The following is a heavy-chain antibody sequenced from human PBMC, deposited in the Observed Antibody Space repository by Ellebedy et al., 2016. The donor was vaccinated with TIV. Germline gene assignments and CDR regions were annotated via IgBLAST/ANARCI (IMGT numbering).Heavy chain of an antibody. CDR3: TRNLGHYLLSD. V-gene: IGHV3-23*01. D-gene: IGHD2-15*01. J-gene: IGHJ4*02. CDR1: GFTVSNNA. Sequence: GGSLRLXXAASGFTVSNNAMSWVRQAPGKGLEWVSAIGGGGISTQYADSVKGRFTISRDNSKNTLFLQMNSLRVEDTAVYYCTRNLGHYLLSDWGQGSLVTVSS. CDR2: IGGGGIST.